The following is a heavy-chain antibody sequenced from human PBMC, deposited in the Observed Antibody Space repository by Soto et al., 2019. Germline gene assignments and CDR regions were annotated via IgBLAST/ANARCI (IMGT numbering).Heavy chain of an antibody. CDR2: IYHTGST. D-gene: IGHD7-27*01. V-gene: IGHV4-31*03. Sequence: QVQLQESGPKLVKPSQTLSLTCSVSGGSISTVGHYWTWIRQPPGQGLEWIGSIYHTGSTYYSKSLRSRLTMSVDTSKSQFSLRLSSVTAADTAVYYCARETGTLRSRNCDYWGQGSLVTVSS. CDR1: GGSISTVGHY. J-gene: IGHJ4*02. CDR3: ARETGTLRSRNCDY.